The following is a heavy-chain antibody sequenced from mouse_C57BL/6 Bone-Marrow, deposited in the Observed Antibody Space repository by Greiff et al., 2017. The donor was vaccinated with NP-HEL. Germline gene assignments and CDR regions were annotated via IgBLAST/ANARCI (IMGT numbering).Heavy chain of an antibody. V-gene: IGHV1-5*01. Sequence: VQLQQSGTVLARPGASVKMSCKTSGYTFTSYWMHWVKQRPGQGLEWIGAIYPGSSDTNYNQKFKGKAKLTAATSASTAYLELSSLTNEDSAVXDSTGGFCYDYDWFAYWGQGTLVTVSA. CDR1: GYTFTSYW. CDR2: IYPGSSDT. J-gene: IGHJ3*01. CDR3: TGGFCYDYDWFAY. D-gene: IGHD2-4*01.